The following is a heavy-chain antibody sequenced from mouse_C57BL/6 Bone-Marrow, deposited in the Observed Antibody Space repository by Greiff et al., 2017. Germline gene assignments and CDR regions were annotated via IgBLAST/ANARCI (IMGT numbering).Heavy chain of an antibody. CDR3: ARWGFITTVVARSYWYFDV. Sequence: VQLKQSGPELVKPGASVKISCKASGYTFTDYYMNWVKQSHGKSLEWIGDINPNNGGTSYNQKFKGKATLTVDKSSSTAYMELRSLTSEDSAVYYCARWGFITTVVARSYWYFDVWGTGTTVTVSS. V-gene: IGHV1-26*01. D-gene: IGHD1-1*01. CDR2: INPNNGGT. J-gene: IGHJ1*03. CDR1: GYTFTDYY.